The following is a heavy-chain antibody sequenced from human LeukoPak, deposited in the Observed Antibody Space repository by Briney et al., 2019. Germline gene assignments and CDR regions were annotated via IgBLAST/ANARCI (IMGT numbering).Heavy chain of an antibody. J-gene: IGHJ4*02. CDR2: IFYTGST. V-gene: IGHV4-59*01. D-gene: IGHD1-1*01. CDR1: GGSITTYY. Sequence: SETLSLTCTDSGGSITTYYWSWIRQPPGKGLEWIGYIFYTGSTKYNPSLKSRVTISLDTSRNHFSLKLRSVTAADTAVYYCARTYNPGTNNYYFNYWGQGTLVTVSS. CDR3: ARTYNPGTNNYYFNY.